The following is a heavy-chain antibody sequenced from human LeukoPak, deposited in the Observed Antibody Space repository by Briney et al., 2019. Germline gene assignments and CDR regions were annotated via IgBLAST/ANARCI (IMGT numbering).Heavy chain of an antibody. CDR1: GFTFSSYA. D-gene: IGHD1-26*01. J-gene: IGHJ4*02. Sequence: GGSLRLSRAASGFTFSSYAMSWVRQAPGKGLEWVSAISGSGGSTYYADSVKGRFTISRDNSKNTLYLQMNSLRAEDTAVYYCAKDLSGLGDFDYWGQGTLVTVSS. V-gene: IGHV3-23*01. CDR3: AKDLSGLGDFDY. CDR2: ISGSGGST.